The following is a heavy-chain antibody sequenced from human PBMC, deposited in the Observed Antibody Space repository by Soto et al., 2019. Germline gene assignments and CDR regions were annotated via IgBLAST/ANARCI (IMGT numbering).Heavy chain of an antibody. D-gene: IGHD3-10*01. CDR1: GDTFNFYT. CDR3: ANNYSSGSTHFDY. CDR2: IIPMLGMS. J-gene: IGHJ4*02. Sequence: VQLVQSGAEVKKPGSPVRVSCTASGDTFNFYTISWVRQVPGQGPEWMGRIIPMLGMSNYAQKFQGRVTIMSDKSTSTVYMNLSGLTSEDTAVYYCANNYSSGSTHFDYWGQATLATVSS. V-gene: IGHV1-69*02.